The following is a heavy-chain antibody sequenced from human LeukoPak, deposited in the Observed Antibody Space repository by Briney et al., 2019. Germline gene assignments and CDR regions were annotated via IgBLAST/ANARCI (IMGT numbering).Heavy chain of an antibody. CDR3: ARVTLSYYCSSTSCYRKIGAFDI. CDR1: GYTFTGYY. V-gene: IGHV1-2*06. D-gene: IGHD2-2*02. J-gene: IGHJ3*02. CDR2: INPNSGGT. Sequence: ASVKVSCKASGYTFTGYYMHWVRQAPGQGLEWMGRINPNSGGTNYAQKFQGRVTMTRDTSISTAYMELSRLRSDGTAVYYCARVTLSYYCSSTSCYRKIGAFDIWGQGTMVTVSS.